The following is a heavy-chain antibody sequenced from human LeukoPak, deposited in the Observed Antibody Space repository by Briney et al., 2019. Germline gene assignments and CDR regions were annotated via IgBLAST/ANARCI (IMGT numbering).Heavy chain of an antibody. Sequence: ASVKVSCKASGYTFTSFGISWVRQAPGQGLAWMGWISAYNGNTDYAQNLQGRVTMTTDTSTSTAYMELRSLRSDDTAVYYCARARGRTVAGYVDYWGQGTLVTVSS. CDR1: GYTFTSFG. CDR3: ARARGRTVAGYVDY. D-gene: IGHD6-19*01. J-gene: IGHJ4*02. V-gene: IGHV1-18*01. CDR2: ISAYNGNT.